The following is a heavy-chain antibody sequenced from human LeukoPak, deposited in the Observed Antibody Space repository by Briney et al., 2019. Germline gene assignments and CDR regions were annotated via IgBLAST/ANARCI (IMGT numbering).Heavy chain of an antibody. Sequence: SETLSLTCTVSGDSISSSSFYWGWIRQPPGKGLEWIGSIFYSGSAYYNPSLKSRVTISVDTSKNQFSLKLSSVTAADTAVYYCARGMRVVPAATTQHPIYYMDVWGKGTTVTVSS. CDR2: IFYSGSA. CDR3: ARGMRVVPAATTQHPIYYMDV. J-gene: IGHJ6*03. CDR1: GDSISSSSFY. D-gene: IGHD2-2*01. V-gene: IGHV4-39*07.